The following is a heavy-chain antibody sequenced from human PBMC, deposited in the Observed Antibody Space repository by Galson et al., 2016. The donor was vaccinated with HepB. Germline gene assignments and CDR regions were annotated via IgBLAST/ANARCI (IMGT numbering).Heavy chain of an antibody. CDR1: GFTFSSYS. CDR3: AGDPSSGIGNWFDP. Sequence: SLRLSCAASGFTFSSYSMNWVRQAPGKGLEWVSSISSSSSSKYYADSVKGRFTISRDNAQNSLYLQMNSRRAEDTAVYYCAGDPSSGIGNWFDPGGQGTLVTVSA. J-gene: IGHJ5*02. D-gene: IGHD5-12*01. CDR2: ISSSSSSK. V-gene: IGHV3-21*01.